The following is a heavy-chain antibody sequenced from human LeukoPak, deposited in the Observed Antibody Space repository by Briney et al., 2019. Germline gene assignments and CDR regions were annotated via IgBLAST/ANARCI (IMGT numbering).Heavy chain of an antibody. CDR2: ISGSGGST. J-gene: IGHJ4*02. Sequence: GGPLRLSCAASGFTFSNYAMSWVRQAPGKGLEWVSAISGSGGSTYYADSVKGRFTISRDNSKNTLYLQMNSLRAEDTAVYYCAKDYPELRNWVVYAIPLEGGYFDYWGQGTLVTVSS. CDR1: GFTFSNYA. D-gene: IGHD2-8*02. CDR3: AKDYPELRNWVVYAIPLEGGYFDY. V-gene: IGHV3-23*01.